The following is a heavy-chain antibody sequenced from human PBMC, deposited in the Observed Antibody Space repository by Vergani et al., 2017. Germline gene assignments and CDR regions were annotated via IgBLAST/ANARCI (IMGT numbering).Heavy chain of an antibody. CDR1: GFTFSSYA. Sequence: VQLVESGGGLVQPGGSLRLSCAASGFTFSSYAMSWVRQAPGKGLEWVSAISGSGGSTYYAASVKGRFTISRDNSKNTLYLQMNSLRAEGTAVYYCAKCPRDYDFWSGYPGGWFDPWGQGTLVTVSS. J-gene: IGHJ5*02. D-gene: IGHD3-3*01. CDR2: ISGSGGST. CDR3: AKCPRDYDFWSGYPGGWFDP. V-gene: IGHV3-23*04.